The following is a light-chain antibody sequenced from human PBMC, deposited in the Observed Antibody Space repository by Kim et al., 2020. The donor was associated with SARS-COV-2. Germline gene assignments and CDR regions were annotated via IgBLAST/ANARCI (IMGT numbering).Light chain of an antibody. J-gene: IGLJ2*01. CDR3: NSRDSNDNVV. CDR2: GKN. V-gene: IGLV3-19*01. CDR1: SLRSYY. Sequence: SSELTQDPAVSVALGQTVRITCQGHSLRSYYATWYQQKPGQAPILVIYGKNNRLSGIPDRSSGSSPGNTASLTITGTQAGDEADYYCNSRDSNDNVVFGG.